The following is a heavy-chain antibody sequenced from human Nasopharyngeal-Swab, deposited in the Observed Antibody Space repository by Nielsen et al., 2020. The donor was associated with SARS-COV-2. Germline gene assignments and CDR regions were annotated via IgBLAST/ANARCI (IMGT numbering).Heavy chain of an antibody. Sequence: RESLTLSCAVSGFSSTDYSMDWVRQPPGKGLEWVSSITSSSSTRYYADSVKGRFTISRDNSKNTLYLQMNRLKADDTAIYYCAKEAPSCGADCRSLSDYWGQGILVTVSS. CDR3: AKEAPSCGADCRSLSDY. V-gene: IGHV3-48*01. J-gene: IGHJ4*02. D-gene: IGHD2-21*02. CDR2: ITSSSSTR. CDR1: GFSSTDYS.